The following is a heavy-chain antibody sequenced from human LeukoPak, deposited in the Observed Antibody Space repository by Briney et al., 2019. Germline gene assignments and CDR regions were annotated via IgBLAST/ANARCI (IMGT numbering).Heavy chain of an antibody. J-gene: IGHJ2*01. CDR2: ISWNSGSI. CDR1: GFTFDDYA. CDR3: AKAYATGGYSSSWANWYFDL. D-gene: IGHD6-13*01. Sequence: PGRSLRLSCAASGFTFDDYAMHWVRQAPGKGLEWVSGISWNSGSIGYADSVKGRFTISRDNAKNSLYLQMNSLRAGDMALYYCAKAYATGGYSSSWANWYFDLWGRGTLVTVSS. V-gene: IGHV3-9*03.